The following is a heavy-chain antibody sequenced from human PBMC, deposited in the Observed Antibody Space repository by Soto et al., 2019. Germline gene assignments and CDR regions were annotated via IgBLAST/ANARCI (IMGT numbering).Heavy chain of an antibody. Sequence: ASVKVSCKVSGYTLTELSMHWVRQAPGKGLEWMGGFDPEDGETIYAQKFQGRVTMTEDTSTDTAYMELSSLRSEDTAVYYCATDTKQLLRAEYFQHWGQGTLVTVSS. CDR2: FDPEDGET. CDR3: ATDTKQLLRAEYFQH. J-gene: IGHJ1*01. CDR1: GYTLTELS. V-gene: IGHV1-24*01. D-gene: IGHD6-13*01.